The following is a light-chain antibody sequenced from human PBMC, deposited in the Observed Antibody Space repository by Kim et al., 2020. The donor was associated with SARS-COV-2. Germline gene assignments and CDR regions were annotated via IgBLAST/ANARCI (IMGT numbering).Light chain of an antibody. J-gene: IGKJ1*01. CDR3: QKCDSAPWT. CDR2: AAS. V-gene: IGKV1-27*01. Sequence: ASVGDRATITCRASQDISNYLAWFQLKPGKAPKLLIYAASALQPGVPSRFSGSGSGTDFTLTVTSLQPEDVAAYYCQKCDSAPWTFGQGTKVDIK. CDR1: QDISNY.